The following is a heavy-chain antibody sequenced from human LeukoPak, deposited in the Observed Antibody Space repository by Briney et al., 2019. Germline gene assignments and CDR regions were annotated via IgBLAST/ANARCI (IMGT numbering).Heavy chain of an antibody. Sequence: SETLSLTCVVSGGSISSTSYYWGWIRQPPGKGLEWIGSIYYSGSTYYNPSLKSRVTMSVDTSKNQFSLKLSSVTAADTAVYYCARVIREGPRSMVRGVIPQLSRYYFDYWGQGTLVTVSS. V-gene: IGHV4-39*07. CDR1: GGSISSTSYY. J-gene: IGHJ4*02. CDR3: ARVIREGPRSMVRGVIPQLSRYYFDY. CDR2: IYYSGST. D-gene: IGHD3-10*01.